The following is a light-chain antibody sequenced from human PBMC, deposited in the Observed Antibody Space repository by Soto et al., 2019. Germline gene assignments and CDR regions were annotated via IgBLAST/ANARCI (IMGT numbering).Light chain of an antibody. CDR2: GAS. CDR1: QSVSSSS. J-gene: IGKJ2*01. CDR3: QQYGSSPYT. V-gene: IGKV3-20*01. Sequence: EIVLTQSPGTLSLSPGERATLSCRASQSVSSSSLAWYQQKPGQAPRLLIYGASSRATGIPDRFSGSGSGTDFTLTISRLEPEDLAVFSCQQYGSSPYTFGQGTKLEIK.